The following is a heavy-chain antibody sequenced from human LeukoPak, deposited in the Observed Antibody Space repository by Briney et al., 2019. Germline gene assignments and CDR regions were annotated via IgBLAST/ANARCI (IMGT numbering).Heavy chain of an antibody. Sequence: GGSLRLSCADSGFTFSSFAMQWVRQAPGKGLEWVSVLSYDGSNKYYADSVKGRFTISRDNSKNTLYLQMNSLRAEDTAVYYCARRVAFYYFDYWGLRTLVTVSS. J-gene: IGHJ4*02. CDR1: GFTFSSFA. CDR2: LSYDGSNK. CDR3: ARRVAFYYFDY. V-gene: IGHV3-30-3*01. D-gene: IGHD2/OR15-2a*01.